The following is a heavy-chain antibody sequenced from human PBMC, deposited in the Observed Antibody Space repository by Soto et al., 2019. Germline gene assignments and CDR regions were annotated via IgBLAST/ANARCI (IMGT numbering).Heavy chain of an antibody. CDR3: ASNYGSGYRAFDS. D-gene: IGHD3-10*01. CDR1: GDTFNFYS. J-gene: IGHJ4*02. V-gene: IGHV1-69*02. CDR2: VNPILSMS. Sequence: QVQLVQSGAEVKSAGSSVKVSCKASGDTFNFYSINWVRQAPGLGLEWVGRVNPILSMSNYAQRFPGRVTMTAAKSTGTAYMELRTLRSEDTAIYYCASNYGSGYRAFDSWGQGALVTVSS.